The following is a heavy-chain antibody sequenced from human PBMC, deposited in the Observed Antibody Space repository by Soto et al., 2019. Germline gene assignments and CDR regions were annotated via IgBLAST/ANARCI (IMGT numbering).Heavy chain of an antibody. CDR3: AHEIYPVGALGNLQMYDFWSGYYRIGWFDP. CDR2: IYWDDDK. Sequence: QITLKESGPTLVKPTQTLTLTCTFSGFSLSTSGVGVGWIRQPPGKALEWLALIYWDDDKRYSPSLKSRLTITKDTSKNHVVLTMTNMDPVDTATYYCAHEIYPVGALGNLQMYDFWSGYYRIGWFDPWGQGTLVTVSS. CDR1: GFSLSTSGVG. D-gene: IGHD3-3*01. V-gene: IGHV2-5*02. J-gene: IGHJ5*02.